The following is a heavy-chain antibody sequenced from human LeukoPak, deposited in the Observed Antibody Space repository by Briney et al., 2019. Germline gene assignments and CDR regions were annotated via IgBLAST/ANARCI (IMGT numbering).Heavy chain of an antibody. J-gene: IGHJ3*02. D-gene: IGHD5-18*01. Sequence: GRSLRLSCAASGFTFSSYGMHWVRQAPGKGLERVAVIWYDGSNKYYADSVKGRFTISRDNSKNTLYLQMNSLRAEDTAVYYCARDRSGGYSYGSAFDIWGQGTMVTVSS. V-gene: IGHV3-33*01. CDR2: IWYDGSNK. CDR1: GFTFSSYG. CDR3: ARDRSGGYSYGSAFDI.